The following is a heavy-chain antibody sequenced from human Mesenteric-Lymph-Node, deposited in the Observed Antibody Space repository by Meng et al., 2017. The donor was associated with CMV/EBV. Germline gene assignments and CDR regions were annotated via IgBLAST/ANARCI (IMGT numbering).Heavy chain of an antibody. J-gene: IGHJ4*02. Sequence: GGSLRLSCAASGFIFSSYAMHWVRQAPGMGLEWVAVVSYDEGNKYYIDSVKGRFTISRDNSKNTLYLQMNSLRPEDTAVYYCAKDTDYGSGTYYNDYWGQGTLVTVS. CDR1: GFIFSSYA. CDR3: AKDTDYGSGTYYNDY. D-gene: IGHD3-10*01. CDR2: VSYDEGNK. V-gene: IGHV3-30*10.